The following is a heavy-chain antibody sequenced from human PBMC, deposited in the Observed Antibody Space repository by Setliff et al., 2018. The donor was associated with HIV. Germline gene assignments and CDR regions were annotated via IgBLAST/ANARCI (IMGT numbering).Heavy chain of an antibody. D-gene: IGHD1-26*01. CDR2: VDPEDGET. CDR3: ATVRIVGATEFDY. V-gene: IGHV1-69-2*01. J-gene: IGHJ4*02. Sequence: GASVQVSCKASGYTFTSYYMHWVRQAPREGLEWVGRVDPEDGETRYAMKFQGSVTISADTSTDTTYLSLTSLRSQDTAVYYCATVRIVGATEFDYWGQGTVVTVSS. CDR1: GYTFTSYY.